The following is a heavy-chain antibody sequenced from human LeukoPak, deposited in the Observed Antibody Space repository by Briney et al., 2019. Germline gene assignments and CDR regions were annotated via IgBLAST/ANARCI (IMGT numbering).Heavy chain of an antibody. CDR1: GGTFSSYA. Sequence: SVNVSCKASGGTFSSYAISWVRQAPGQGLEWMGGIIPIFGTANYAQKFQGRVTITADESKSTASMELNSLRSEDTGVYYCERESSSWKLNWFDPWGQGTLVTVSS. V-gene: IGHV1-69*01. CDR3: ERESSSWKLNWFDP. D-gene: IGHD6-13*01. CDR2: IIPIFGTA. J-gene: IGHJ5*02.